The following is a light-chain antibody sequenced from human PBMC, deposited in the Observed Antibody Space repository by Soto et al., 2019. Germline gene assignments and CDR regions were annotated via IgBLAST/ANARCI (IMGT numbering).Light chain of an antibody. CDR1: QDIDKY. J-gene: IGKJ1*01. Sequence: DIQMTQSPSSLSASVGDSVTITCQASQDIDKYLNWYQQNSGKAPNLLIYDARNLGAGVPSRFSGSGSGTNFTFTISSLQPEDAATYYCQQYDPLPPWTFGQGTKVEI. CDR2: DAR. V-gene: IGKV1-33*01. CDR3: QQYDPLPPWT.